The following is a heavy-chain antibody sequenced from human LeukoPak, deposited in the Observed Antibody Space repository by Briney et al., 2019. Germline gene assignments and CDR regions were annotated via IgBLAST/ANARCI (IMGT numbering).Heavy chain of an antibody. J-gene: IGHJ4*02. CDR1: GFSLSTSGVG. CDR2: IYWDDDK. CDR3: AHKSWRDYYDSSGNYGDFDY. Sequence: SGPTLVNPTQTLTLTCTFSGFSLSTSGVGVGWIRQPPGKALEWLALIYWDDDKRYSPSLKSRLTITKDTSKNQVVLTMTNMDPVDTATYYCAHKSWRDYYDSSGNYGDFDYWGQGTLVTVSS. D-gene: IGHD3-22*01. V-gene: IGHV2-5*02.